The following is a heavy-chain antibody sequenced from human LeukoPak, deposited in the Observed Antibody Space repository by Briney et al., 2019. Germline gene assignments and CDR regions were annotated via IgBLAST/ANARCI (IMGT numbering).Heavy chain of an antibody. V-gene: IGHV1-2*04. CDR1: GYTFTGYY. J-gene: IGHJ4*02. CDR3: ARAPYSSSPKYYFDY. Sequence: ASVKVSCKASGYTFTGYYMHWVRQAPGQGLEWMGWINPNSGGTNYAQKFQGWVTMTRDTSISTAYMELRSLRSDDTAVYYCARAPYSSSPKYYFDYWGQGTLVTVSS. CDR2: INPNSGGT. D-gene: IGHD6-13*01.